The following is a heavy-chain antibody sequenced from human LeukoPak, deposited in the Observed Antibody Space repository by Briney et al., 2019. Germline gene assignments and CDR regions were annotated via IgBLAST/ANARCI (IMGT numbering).Heavy chain of an antibody. D-gene: IGHD3-22*01. J-gene: IGHJ5*02. CDR1: GGTFSSYA. Sequence: SVKVPCKASGGTFSSYAISWVRQAPGQGLEWMGGIIPIFGTANYAQKFQGRVTITTDESTSTAYMELSSLRSEDTAVYYCARDRDYYDSSGYYGWFDPWGQGTLVTVSS. CDR3: ARDRDYYDSSGYYGWFDP. CDR2: IIPIFGTA. V-gene: IGHV1-69*05.